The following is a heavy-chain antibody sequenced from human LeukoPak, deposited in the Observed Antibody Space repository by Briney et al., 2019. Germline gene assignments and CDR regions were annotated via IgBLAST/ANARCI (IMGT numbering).Heavy chain of an antibody. D-gene: IGHD2-21*02. CDR1: GGSLSSYY. J-gene: IGHJ4*02. CDR3: ARMKDCGGDCYSVDY. CDR2: IYTSGST. Sequence: SETLSLTCTVSGGSLSSYYWSWIRQPAGKGLEWIGRIYTSGSTNYNPSLKSRVTMSVDTSKNQFSLKLTSVTAADTAVYYCARMKDCGGDCYSVDYWGQGTLVTVSS. V-gene: IGHV4-4*07.